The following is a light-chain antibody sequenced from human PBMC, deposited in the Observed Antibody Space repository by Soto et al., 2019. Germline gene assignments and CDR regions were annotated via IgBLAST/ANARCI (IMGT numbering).Light chain of an antibody. CDR3: QQYDNWPRT. Sequence: EVVMTQSPATLSVSPGERATLSCRASESVSSNLAWYQQRPGQAPRLLIFGASTRATGIPARFSGRGSGTDFTLTISSLQSEDFPLYYCQQYDNWPRTFGQGTKVDI. CDR2: GAS. J-gene: IGKJ1*01. V-gene: IGKV3-15*01. CDR1: ESVSSN.